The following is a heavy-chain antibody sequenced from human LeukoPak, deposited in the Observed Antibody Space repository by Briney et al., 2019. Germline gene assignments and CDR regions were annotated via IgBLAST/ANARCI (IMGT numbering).Heavy chain of an antibody. CDR1: GFTFSSYG. CDR3: AKDHSKYDSSGYYY. J-gene: IGHJ4*02. V-gene: IGHV3-23*01. Sequence: GGSLRLSCAASGFTFSSYGMSWVRQAPGKGLEWVSAISGGGGSTYYADSVKGRFTISRENSKNTLYLQMNSLRAEDTAVYYCAKDHSKYDSSGYYYWGQGTLVTVSS. CDR2: ISGGGGST. D-gene: IGHD3-22*01.